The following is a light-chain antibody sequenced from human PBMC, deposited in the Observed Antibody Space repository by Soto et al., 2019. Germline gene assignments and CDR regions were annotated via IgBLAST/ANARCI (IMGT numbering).Light chain of an antibody. CDR3: QQYNNWPPMYT. V-gene: IGKV3-15*01. CDR2: GAS. CDR1: QSVSSN. J-gene: IGKJ2*01. Sequence: EIVMTQSPATLSVSSGERAILSCRASQSVSSNVAWYQQKPGQAPRLLIYGASSRATGIPARFSGSGSGTEFTLTISSPQSEDFAVYYCQQYNNWPPMYTFGQGTKLEIK.